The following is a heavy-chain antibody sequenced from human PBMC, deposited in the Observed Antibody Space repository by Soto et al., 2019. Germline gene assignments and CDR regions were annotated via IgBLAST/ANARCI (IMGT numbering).Heavy chain of an antibody. J-gene: IGHJ3*02. CDR3: ARHQSIVVVPAAMLAFDI. CDR2: IYYSGST. V-gene: IGHV4-39*01. CDR1: GGSISSSSYY. D-gene: IGHD2-2*01. Sequence: SETLSLTCTVSGGSISSSSYYWGWIRQPPGKGLEWIGSIYYSGSTYYNTSLKSRVTISVDTSKNQFSLKLSSVTAADTAVYYCARHQSIVVVPAAMLAFDIWGQGTMVTVS.